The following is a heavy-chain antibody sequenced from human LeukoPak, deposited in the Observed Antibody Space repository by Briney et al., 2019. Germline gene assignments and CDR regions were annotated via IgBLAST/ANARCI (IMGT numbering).Heavy chain of an antibody. D-gene: IGHD2-2*01. CDR2: ISYDGSNK. CDR3: ASTMAFDI. V-gene: IGHV3-30-3*01. J-gene: IGHJ3*02. CDR1: GFTFSSYA. Sequence: GGSLRLSCAASGFTFSSYAMHWVRQAPGKGLEWVAVISYDGSNKYYADSVKGRFTISRDNSKNTLYLQMNSLRAEDTAVYYCASTMAFDIWGQGTMVTVSS.